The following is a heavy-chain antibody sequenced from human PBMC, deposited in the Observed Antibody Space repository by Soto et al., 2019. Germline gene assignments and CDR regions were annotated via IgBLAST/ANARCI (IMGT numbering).Heavy chain of an antibody. V-gene: IGHV1-2*02. Sequence: EASVKVSCKASGYTFTGYYMHWVRQAPGQGLEWMGWINPNSGGTNYAQKFQGRVTMTRDTSISTAYMELSRLRSDDTAVYYCARVPRIAAAGKGYFDYWGQGTLVTVSS. CDR3: ARVPRIAAAGKGYFDY. J-gene: IGHJ4*02. CDR2: INPNSGGT. CDR1: GYTFTGYY. D-gene: IGHD6-13*01.